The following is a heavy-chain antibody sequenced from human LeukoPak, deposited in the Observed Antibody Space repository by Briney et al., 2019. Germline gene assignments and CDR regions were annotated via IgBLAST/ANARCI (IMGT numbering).Heavy chain of an antibody. CDR3: ARLGLFNWFDP. D-gene: IGHD3-22*01. J-gene: IGHJ5*02. Sequence: SETLSLTCTVSGGSISSYYWSWIRQPPGKGLEWIGYIYTSGSTNYNPSLKSRVTISVDTSKNQFSLKLSSVTAADTAVYYCARLGLFNWFDPWGQETLVTVSS. CDR1: GGSISSYY. V-gene: IGHV4-4*09. CDR2: IYTSGST.